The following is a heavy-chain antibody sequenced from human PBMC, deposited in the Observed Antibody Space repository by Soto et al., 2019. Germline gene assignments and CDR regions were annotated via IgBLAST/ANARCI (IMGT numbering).Heavy chain of an antibody. J-gene: IGHJ4*02. Sequence: ASVKVSCKASGYTFTSYDINWVRQATGQGLEWMGWMNPNSGNTGYAQKFQGSVTMTRNTSISTAYMELSSLRSEDTAVYYCARVDCSSTSCYSTGDYWGQGTPVTVSS. CDR2: MNPNSGNT. V-gene: IGHV1-8*01. CDR3: ARVDCSSTSCYSTGDY. D-gene: IGHD2-2*01. CDR1: GYTFTSYD.